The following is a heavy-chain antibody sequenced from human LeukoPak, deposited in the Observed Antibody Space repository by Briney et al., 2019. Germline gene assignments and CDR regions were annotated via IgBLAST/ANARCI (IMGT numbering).Heavy chain of an antibody. D-gene: IGHD5-12*01. CDR2: INPDRGGT. CDR3: AISIQVAAIPAFDY. V-gene: IGHV1-2*02. CDR1: GNTFAGHN. Sequence: ASVKVSCKAPGNTFAGHNIHWMRQAPGQGLELMGWINPDRGGTDYARQFQGRVTMTSDTSIRAAYMELSSLVSEGSAVYFCAISIQVAAIPAFDYWGQGTLVTVSS. J-gene: IGHJ4*02.